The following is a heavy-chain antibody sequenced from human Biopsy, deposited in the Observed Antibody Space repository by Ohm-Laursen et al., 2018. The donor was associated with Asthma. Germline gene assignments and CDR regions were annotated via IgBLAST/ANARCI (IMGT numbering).Heavy chain of an antibody. CDR3: ARGYSGSDRIVYYYSGLEV. V-gene: IGHV1-69*13. CDR1: GDSFSNYA. Sequence: ASVKVSCKASGDSFSNYAISWVRQAPGQGLEWMGGLIPVFGTPDHAQMFEGRVTITADESTSTAYMELSSLSSEDTAVYYCARGYSGSDRIVYYYSGLEVWGQGTTVTVSS. J-gene: IGHJ6*02. CDR2: LIPVFGTP. D-gene: IGHD5-12*01.